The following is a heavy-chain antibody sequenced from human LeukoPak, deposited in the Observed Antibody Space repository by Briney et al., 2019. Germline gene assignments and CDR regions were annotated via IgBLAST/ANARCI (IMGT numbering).Heavy chain of an antibody. CDR1: GGSFSGYY. CDR2: INHSGST. D-gene: IGHD6-19*01. Sequence: SETLSLTCAVYGGSFSGYYWSWIRQPPGKGLEWIGEINHSGSTNYNPSLKSRVTISVDTSKNQFPLKLSSVTAADTAVYYCARVLMYSSGWYGPDAFDIWGQGTMVTVSS. J-gene: IGHJ3*02. CDR3: ARVLMYSSGWYGPDAFDI. V-gene: IGHV4-34*01.